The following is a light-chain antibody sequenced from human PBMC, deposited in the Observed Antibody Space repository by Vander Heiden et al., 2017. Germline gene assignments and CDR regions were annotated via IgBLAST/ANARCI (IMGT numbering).Light chain of an antibody. CDR2: WAS. CDR3: QQEDSTPRL. CDR1: QSVLYSSNNKNY. Sequence: DIVMTQSPDSLAVSLGERATINCKSSQSVLYSSNNKNYLAWYQQKPGQPPKLLIYWASTRESGVPDRFSGSGSVTDFTLTIISLQAEDVAVYYFQQEDSTPRLLGQGTKLXIK. V-gene: IGKV4-1*01. J-gene: IGKJ2*01.